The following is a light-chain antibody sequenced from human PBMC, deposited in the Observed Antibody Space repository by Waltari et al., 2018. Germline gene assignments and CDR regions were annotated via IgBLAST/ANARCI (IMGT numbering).Light chain of an antibody. Sequence: QSVLTQPPSASGTPGQRVPIPCSGSSSNIGGNPVNWYQQLPGTAPKLLIYNNDQRPSGVPDRFSGSKSGTSASLAISGLQSEDEADYYCAAWDDSRNGPVFGGGTKLPVL. CDR2: NND. CDR1: SSNIGGNP. V-gene: IGLV1-44*01. CDR3: AAWDDSRNGPV. J-gene: IGLJ3*02.